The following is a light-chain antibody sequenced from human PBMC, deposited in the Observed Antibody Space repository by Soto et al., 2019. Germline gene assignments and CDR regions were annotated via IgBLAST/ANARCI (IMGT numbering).Light chain of an antibody. J-gene: IGKJ1*01. CDR2: GVS. CDR1: QSVSTT. CDR3: QQYGNSLT. V-gene: IGKV3-20*01. Sequence: EIVLTQSPGTLSLSPGDRATLSCRASQSVSTTLAWYQQKPGQAPRLLIYGVSGRATGIPDRFSGSGSGTDFTLTISRLEPEDFAVYYCQQYGNSLTFGQGTKVEIK.